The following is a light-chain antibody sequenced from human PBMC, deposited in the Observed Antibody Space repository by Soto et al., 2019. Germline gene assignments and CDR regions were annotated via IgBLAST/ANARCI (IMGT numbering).Light chain of an antibody. CDR2: SAS. CDR1: QSVSSNY. V-gene: IGKV3-15*01. CDR3: QQYNKWPLT. Sequence: EIVLTQSPGTLSLSPGDRATLSCRASQSVSSNYLAWYQQKPGQVPRLFIYSASIGATGTPARFSGSGSGSDFTLTISSLQSEDFAVYYCQQYNKWPLTFGPGTKVDIK. J-gene: IGKJ3*01.